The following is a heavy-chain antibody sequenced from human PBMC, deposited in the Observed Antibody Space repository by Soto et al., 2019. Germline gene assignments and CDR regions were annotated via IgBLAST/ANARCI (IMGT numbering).Heavy chain of an antibody. V-gene: IGHV4-31*03. J-gene: IGHJ6*02. CDR3: ARDGIGGDYPYSYYYGMDV. D-gene: IGHD4-17*01. Sequence: QVQLQESGPGLVKPSQTLSLTCTVSGGSISSGGYYWSWIRQHPGKGLEWIGYIYYSGSTYYNPSLKSRVTISVDTSKNQFSLKLSSVTAADTAVYYCARDGIGGDYPYSYYYGMDVWGQGTTVTVSS. CDR1: GGSISSGGYY. CDR2: IYYSGST.